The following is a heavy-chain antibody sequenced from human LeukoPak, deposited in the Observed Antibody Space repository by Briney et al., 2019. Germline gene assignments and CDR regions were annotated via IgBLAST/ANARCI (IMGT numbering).Heavy chain of an antibody. Sequence: EASVKVSCKASGYTFTSYGISWVRQAPGQGLEWMGWISAYNGNTNYAQKLQGRVTMTTDTSTSTAYMELRSLRSDDTAVYYCARDRKIFQYSSGWYRSGATYYFDYWGQGTLVTVSS. CDR3: ARDRKIFQYSSGWYRSGATYYFDY. J-gene: IGHJ4*02. V-gene: IGHV1-18*01. D-gene: IGHD6-19*01. CDR1: GYTFTSYG. CDR2: ISAYNGNT.